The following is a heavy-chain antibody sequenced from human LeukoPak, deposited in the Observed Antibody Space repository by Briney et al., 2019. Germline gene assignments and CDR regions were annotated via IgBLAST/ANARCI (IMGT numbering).Heavy chain of an antibody. CDR1: GFTFSSYG. Sequence: GGSLRLSCAASGFTFSSYGMSWVRQAPGKGLEWVSVISASGASAYYADSVKGRFTISRGNSKNTLYLQMNSLRAEDTAVYYCAKSGIAMTTRYFDYWGQGTLVTVSS. V-gene: IGHV3-23*01. J-gene: IGHJ4*02. CDR3: AKSGIAMTTRYFDY. CDR2: ISASGASA. D-gene: IGHD6-13*01.